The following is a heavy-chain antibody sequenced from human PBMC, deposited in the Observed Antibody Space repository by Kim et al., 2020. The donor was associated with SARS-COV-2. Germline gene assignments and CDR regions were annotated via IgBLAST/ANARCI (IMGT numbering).Heavy chain of an antibody. CDR2: ISYDGSNK. V-gene: IGHV3-30*04. D-gene: IGHD5-12*01. CDR3: ARDDSGYDYGYYGMDV. CDR1: GFTFSSYA. Sequence: GGSLRLSCAASGFTFSSYAMHWVRQAPGKGLEWVAVISYDGSNKYYADSVKGRFTISRDNSKNTLYLQMNSLRAEDTAVYYCARDDSGYDYGYYGMDVWGQGTTVTVSS. J-gene: IGHJ6*02.